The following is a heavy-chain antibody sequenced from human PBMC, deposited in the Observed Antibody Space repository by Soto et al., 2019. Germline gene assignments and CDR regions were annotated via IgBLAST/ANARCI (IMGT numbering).Heavy chain of an antibody. V-gene: IGHV3-48*02. Sequence: EVQLVESGGGLVQPGGSLRLSCAASGFTFSSYSMNWVRQAPGKGLEWVSYISSSSSTIYYADSVQGRCTISRDNAKNSLYLQMNSLRDEDTAVYYCARNNTYYYDSSGRMDVWGQGATVTVSS. CDR1: GFTFSSYS. J-gene: IGHJ6*02. CDR2: ISSSSSTI. D-gene: IGHD3-22*01. CDR3: ARNNTYYYDSSGRMDV.